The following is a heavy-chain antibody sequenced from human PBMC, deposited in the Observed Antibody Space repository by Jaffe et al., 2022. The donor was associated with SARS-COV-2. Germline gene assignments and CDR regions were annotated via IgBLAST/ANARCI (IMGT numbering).Heavy chain of an antibody. D-gene: IGHD5-12*01. CDR3: ARMPPTIADASDV. V-gene: IGHV3-7*01. CDR2: IKHDELER. J-gene: IGHJ6*04. CDR1: GFTFSSYW. Sequence: EVQLVESGGGLVQPGGSLRLSCAASGFTFSSYWMTWVRQAPGKGLEWVAHIKHDELERYYVDSVRGRFTISRDNAKNSLYLQMNSLRADDTAVYYCARMPPTIADASDVWGKGTTVTVSS.